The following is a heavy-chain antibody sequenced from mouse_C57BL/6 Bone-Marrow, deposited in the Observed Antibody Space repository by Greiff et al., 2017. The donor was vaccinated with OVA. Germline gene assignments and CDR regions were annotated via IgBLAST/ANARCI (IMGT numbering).Heavy chain of an antibody. V-gene: IGHV1-22*01. CDR1: GYTFTDYN. CDR3: ARSYYSPWFAY. Sequence: VQLQQSGPELVKPGASVKMSCKASGYTFTDYNLHWVKQSHGKSLEWIGYINPNNGGTSYNQKFKGKATLTVNKSSSTAYMELRSLTSEDSAVYYCARSYYSPWFAYWGQGTLVTVSA. J-gene: IGHJ3*01. D-gene: IGHD2-12*01. CDR2: INPNNGGT.